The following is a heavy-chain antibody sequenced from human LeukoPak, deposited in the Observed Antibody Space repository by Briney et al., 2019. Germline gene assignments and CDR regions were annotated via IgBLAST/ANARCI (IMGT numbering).Heavy chain of an antibody. CDR3: ARDPYSGSYGAYYYYYMDV. CDR1: GGSISSSSYY. V-gene: IGHV4-39*07. D-gene: IGHD1-26*01. CDR2: IYYSGST. J-gene: IGHJ6*03. Sequence: SETLSLTCTVSGGSISSSSYYWGWIRQPPGKGLEWIGSIYYSGSTYYNPSLKSRVTISVDTSKNQFSLKLSSVTAADTAVYYCARDPYSGSYGAYYYYYMDVWGKGTTVTISS.